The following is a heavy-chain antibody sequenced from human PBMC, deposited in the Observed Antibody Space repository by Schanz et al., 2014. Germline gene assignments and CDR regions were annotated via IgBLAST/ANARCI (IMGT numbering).Heavy chain of an antibody. CDR2: ISGSGGST. V-gene: IGHV3-23*04. CDR3: AKAADWPVTRFDP. CDR1: GFTFSSYA. J-gene: IGHJ5*02. D-gene: IGHD3-9*01. Sequence: EVHLVESGGGLVQPGGSLRLSCAASGFTFSSYAMSWVRQAPGKGLEWVSAISGSGGSTYYADSVKSRFTISRDNSRNTLYLQRSSLRADDTAVYYCAKAADWPVTRFDPWGQGTLVTVSS.